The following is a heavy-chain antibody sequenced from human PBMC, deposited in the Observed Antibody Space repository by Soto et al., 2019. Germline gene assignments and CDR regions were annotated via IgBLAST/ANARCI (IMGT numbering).Heavy chain of an antibody. D-gene: IGHD3-10*01. Sequence: PSQTRSLTCVISGDSVSSNSAAWNRIRQSPSRGLEWLGRTYYRSKWYNDYAISVKSRITINPDTSKNQFSLQLNSVSPEDTAVYSCARKLRGGFDIWGQGTRVTVSS. CDR1: GDSVSSNSAA. CDR2: TYYRSKWYN. J-gene: IGHJ3*02. CDR3: ARKLRGGFDI. V-gene: IGHV6-1*01.